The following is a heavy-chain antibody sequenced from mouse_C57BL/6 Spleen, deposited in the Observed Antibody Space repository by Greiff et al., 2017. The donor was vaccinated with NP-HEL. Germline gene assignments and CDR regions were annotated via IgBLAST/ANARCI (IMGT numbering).Heavy chain of an antibody. CDR2: ISSGSSTI. V-gene: IGHV5-17*01. CDR3: ARPYYYGSSSGFAY. D-gene: IGHD1-1*01. CDR1: GFTFSDYG. Sequence: EVKVVESGGGLVKPGGSLKLSCAASGFTFSDYGMHWVRQAPEKGLEWVAYISSGSSTIYYADTVKGRFTISRDNAKNTLFLQMTSLRSEDTAMYYCARPYYYGSSSGFAYWGQGTLVTVSA. J-gene: IGHJ3*01.